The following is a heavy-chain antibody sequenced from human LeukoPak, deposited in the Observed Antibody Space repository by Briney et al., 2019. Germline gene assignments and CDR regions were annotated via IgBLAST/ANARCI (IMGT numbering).Heavy chain of an antibody. J-gene: IGHJ5*02. CDR2: IYYSGST. D-gene: IGHD6-13*01. Sequence: SETLSLTCTVSGGSISNYYWSWIRQSPGKGLEWIANIYYSGSTYYNPSLKSRVTISVDTSKNQFSLKLSSVTAADTAVYCSNLGWFDPWGQGTLVTVSS. V-gene: IGHV4-59*04. CDR3: NLGWFDP. CDR1: GGSISNYY.